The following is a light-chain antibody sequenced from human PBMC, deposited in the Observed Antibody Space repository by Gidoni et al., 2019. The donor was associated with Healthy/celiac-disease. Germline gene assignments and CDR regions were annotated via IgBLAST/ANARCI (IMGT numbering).Light chain of an antibody. J-gene: IGLJ2*01. V-gene: IGLV3-1*01. CDR1: KLGDTY. CDR3: QAWDSSTVV. CDR2: QDS. Sequence: SYELTQPPSVSVSPGHTASITCSGDKLGDTYACWYQQKPGQSPVLVIYQDSKRPSGIPERFSGSNSGNTATLTISGTKAMDEADYYCQAWDSSTVVFGGGTKLTVL.